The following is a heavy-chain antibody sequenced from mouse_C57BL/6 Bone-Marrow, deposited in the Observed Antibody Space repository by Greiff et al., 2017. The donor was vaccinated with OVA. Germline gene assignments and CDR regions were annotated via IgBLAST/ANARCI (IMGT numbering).Heavy chain of an antibody. V-gene: IGHV5-17*01. CDR1: GFTFSDYG. CDR3: ARGMKAEDYFDY. CDR2: ISSGSSTI. D-gene: IGHD2-10*02. Sequence: EVKVVESGGGLVKPGGSLKLSCAASGFTFSDYGMHWVRQAPEKGLEWVAYISSGSSTIYYADTVKGRFTISRDNAKNTLFLQMTSLRSEDTAMYYCARGMKAEDYFDYWGQGTTLTVSS. J-gene: IGHJ2*01.